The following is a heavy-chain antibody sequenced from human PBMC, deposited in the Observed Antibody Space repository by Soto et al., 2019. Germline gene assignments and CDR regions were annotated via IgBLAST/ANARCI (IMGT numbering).Heavy chain of an antibody. CDR1: GWSFSGYY. J-gene: IGHJ6*03. CDR2: INHSGST. Sequence: SETLSLTCAVYGWSFSGYYGSWIRQPPGEGLEWIGEINHSGSTNYNPSLKSRVTISVDTSKNQFSLKLSSVTAADTAVYYCARNRGYYGSGRYYYYSMDVCGKGTMVT. V-gene: IGHV4-34*01. CDR3: ARNRGYYGSGRYYYYSMDV. D-gene: IGHD3-10*01.